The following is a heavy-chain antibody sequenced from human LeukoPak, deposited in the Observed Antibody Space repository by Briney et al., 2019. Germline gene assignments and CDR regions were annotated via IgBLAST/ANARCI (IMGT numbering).Heavy chain of an antibody. Sequence: PGESLEISCKGFGYSFTSYWIGWVRQLPGKGLEWMGIIYPGDSDTRNSPSFQGQVTISADKSISTAYLQWSSLKASDTAMYYCARRADSSSSPYFDYWGQGTLVTVSS. J-gene: IGHJ4*02. CDR2: IYPGDSDT. D-gene: IGHD6-6*01. V-gene: IGHV5-51*01. CDR1: GYSFTSYW. CDR3: ARRADSSSSPYFDY.